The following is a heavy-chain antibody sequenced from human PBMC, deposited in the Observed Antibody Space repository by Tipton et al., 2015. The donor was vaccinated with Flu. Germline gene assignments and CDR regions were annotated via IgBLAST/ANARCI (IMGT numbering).Heavy chain of an antibody. J-gene: IGHJ5*02. CDR3: ARGQTLKYCGGDCRSAQRRRLSSGWFDP. Sequence: GLVKPSETLSLTCTVSGGSISSYYWSWIRQPPGKGLEWIGEINHSGSTNYNPSLKSRVTISVDTSKNQFSLKLSSVTAADTAVYYCARGQTLKYCGGDCRSAQRRRLSSGWFDPWGQGTLVTVSS. CDR1: GGSISSYY. D-gene: IGHD2-21*01. CDR2: INHSGST. V-gene: IGHV4-34*01.